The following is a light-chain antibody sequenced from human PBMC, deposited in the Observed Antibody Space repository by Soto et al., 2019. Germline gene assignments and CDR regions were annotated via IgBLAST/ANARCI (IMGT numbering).Light chain of an antibody. V-gene: IGKV3-20*01. CDR1: QSVSSSY. CDR2: GAS. J-gene: IGKJ2*01. CDR3: QQYGSSPPYT. Sequence: EIVLTQSPGTLSLSPGERATLSCRASQSVSSSYLAWYQQKPGQAPRLLIYGASSRATGIPDRFSGSGSGTDFPLTISRLEPEDSAVYYWQQYGSSPPYTFGRGTKLEIK.